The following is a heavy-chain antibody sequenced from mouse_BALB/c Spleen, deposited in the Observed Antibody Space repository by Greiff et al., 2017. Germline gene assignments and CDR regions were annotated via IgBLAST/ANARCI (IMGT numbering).Heavy chain of an antibody. Sequence: QVQLQQPGAELVKPGASVKMSCKASGYTFTSYNMHWVKQTPGQGLEWIGAIYPGNGDTSYNQKFKGKATLTADKSSSTAYMQLSSLTSEDSAVYFCARYDGYYGAMDYWGQGTSVTVSS. CDR3: ARYDGYYGAMDY. CDR2: IYPGNGDT. V-gene: IGHV1-12*01. CDR1: GYTFTSYN. D-gene: IGHD2-3*01. J-gene: IGHJ4*01.